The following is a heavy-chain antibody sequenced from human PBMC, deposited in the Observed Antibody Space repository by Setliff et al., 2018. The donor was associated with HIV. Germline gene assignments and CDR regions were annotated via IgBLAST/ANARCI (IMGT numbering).Heavy chain of an antibody. D-gene: IGHD2-2*02. CDR2: IIPILGPA. CDR3: ARDRRPAGINYGYGYLDD. Sequence: GASVKVSCKASGGTFSSYAISWVRQAPGQGLEWMGGIIPILGPANYAQKFQGRVTITAGEYTTTSYMELRNLRSEETAVYYCARDRRPAGINYGYGYLDDWGQGTLVTVSS. CDR1: GGTFSSYA. J-gene: IGHJ4*02. V-gene: IGHV1-69*13.